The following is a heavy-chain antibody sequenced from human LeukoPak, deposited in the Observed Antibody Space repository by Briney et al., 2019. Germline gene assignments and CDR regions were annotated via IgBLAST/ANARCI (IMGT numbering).Heavy chain of an antibody. CDR3: ASCSSISCLEIPWGVYYYGMDV. V-gene: IGHV4-39*01. J-gene: IGHJ6*02. D-gene: IGHD2-2*01. CDR2: IYYSGST. CDR1: GGSISSSSYY. Sequence: PSETLSLTCTVSGGSISSSSYYWGWIRQPPGKGLEWIGSIYYSGSTYYNPSLKSRVTISVDTSKNQFSLKLSSVTAADTAVYYCASCSSISCLEIPWGVYYYGMDVWGQGTTVTVSS.